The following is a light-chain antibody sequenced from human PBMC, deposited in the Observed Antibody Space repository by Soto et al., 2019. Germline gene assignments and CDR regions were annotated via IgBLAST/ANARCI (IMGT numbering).Light chain of an antibody. V-gene: IGKV3-15*01. CDR2: GAS. CDR3: QQYNSWPFT. Sequence: EIVMTQSPATLSLSHGERATLSCRASQSVSRINVAWYQQKPGQAPRLLIYGASTRATGIPGRFSGSGSGTEFTLTISSLQSEDFAVYYCQQYNSWPFTFGPGTKVAIK. J-gene: IGKJ3*01. CDR1: QSVSRIN.